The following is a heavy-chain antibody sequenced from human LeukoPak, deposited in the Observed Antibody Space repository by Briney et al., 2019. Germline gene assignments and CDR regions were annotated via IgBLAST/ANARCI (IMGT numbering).Heavy chain of an antibody. CDR1: GGSISSYY. D-gene: IGHD2/OR15-2a*01. J-gene: IGHJ6*02. V-gene: IGHV4-59*12. CDR3: ARDLSWGSKESNYYYYGMDV. CDR2: IYYYSGST. Sequence: SETLSLTCTVSGGSISSYYWSWIRQPPGKGLEWIGYIYYYSGSTYYNPSLKSRVTISVDTSKNQFSLKLSSVTAADTAVYYCARDLSWGSKESNYYYYGMDVWGQGTTVTASS.